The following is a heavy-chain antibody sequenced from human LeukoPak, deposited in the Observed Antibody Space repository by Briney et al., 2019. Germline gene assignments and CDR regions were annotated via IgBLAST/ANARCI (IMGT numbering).Heavy chain of an antibody. CDR2: MNPNSGNT. V-gene: IGHV1-8*02. J-gene: IGHJ5*02. CDR1: GYTFTGYY. D-gene: IGHD3-10*01. Sequence: ASVKVSCKASGYTFTGYYMHWVRQAPGQGLEWMGWMNPNSGNTGYAQKFQGRVTMTRNTSISTAYMELSSLRSEGTAVYYCARLVTMVRGVIASRFDPWGQGTLVTVSS. CDR3: ARLVTMVRGVIASRFDP.